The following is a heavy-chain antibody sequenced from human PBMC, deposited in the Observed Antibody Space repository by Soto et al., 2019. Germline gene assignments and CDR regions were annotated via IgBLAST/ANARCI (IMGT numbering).Heavy chain of an antibody. CDR3: ARDMHAGFTHYFDP. CDR1: GGSISKSNYF. D-gene: IGHD1-26*01. Sequence: SETLSLTCTVSGGSISKSNYFWGWIRQPPGKGLEWIGSIYYSGSTSYNSSLKSRVTISVDTSKNQFSLRLSSVTAADTAVYYCARDMHAGFTHYFDPWGQGTLVTVS. J-gene: IGHJ5*02. V-gene: IGHV4-39*07. CDR2: IYYSGST.